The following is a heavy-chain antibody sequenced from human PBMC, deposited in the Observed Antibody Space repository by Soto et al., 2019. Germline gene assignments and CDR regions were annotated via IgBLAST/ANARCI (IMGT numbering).Heavy chain of an antibody. CDR3: ARAPSGSYPEFDY. J-gene: IGHJ4*02. CDR1: GASIGSGGW. Sequence: SETLSLTCAVSGASIGSGGWWSWVRQPPGKGLEWIAEIFHDGNTNYSPSLKSRVTISVDKSQNQFSLNVYSVTAADTAVYYCARAPSGSYPEFDYWGQGTLVTVSS. CDR2: IFHDGNT. V-gene: IGHV4-4*02. D-gene: IGHD1-26*01.